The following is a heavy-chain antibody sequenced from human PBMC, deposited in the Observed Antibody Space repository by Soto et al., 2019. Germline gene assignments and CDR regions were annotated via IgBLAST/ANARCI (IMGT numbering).Heavy chain of an antibody. CDR2: IWYDGGNK. D-gene: IGHD6-19*01. J-gene: IGHJ4*02. V-gene: IGHV3-33*01. CDR1: GFNFSSYV. CDR3: ARDGQWLPRDGLRSSYYFDY. Sequence: QVQLVESGGGVVQPGRSLRLSCAASGFNFSSYVMHWVRQAPGKGLEWVAVIWYDGGNKYYADSVKGRFTISRDNSKNTLYLQMNSMRAVDTAVYYCARDGQWLPRDGLRSSYYFDYWGQGTLVTVSS.